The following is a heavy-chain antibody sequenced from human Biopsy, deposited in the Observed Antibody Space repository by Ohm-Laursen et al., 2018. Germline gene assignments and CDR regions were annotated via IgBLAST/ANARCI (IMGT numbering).Heavy chain of an antibody. CDR2: INQAGTT. CDR3: GNEVHGRDY. D-gene: IGHD2-15*01. Sequence: GTLSLTCSVFGKTFSDYQWSWIRQPPGKGLEWIGQINQAGTTNYNPSLKSRVSISADASKYEFSLRLASVTAADTAVYLCGNEVHGRDYWGLGAQVTVSS. CDR1: GKTFSDYQ. V-gene: IGHV4-34*08. J-gene: IGHJ4*02.